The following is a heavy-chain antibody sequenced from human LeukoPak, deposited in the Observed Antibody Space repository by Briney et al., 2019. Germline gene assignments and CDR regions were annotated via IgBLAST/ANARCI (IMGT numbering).Heavy chain of an antibody. Sequence: GASVKVSCKASGYAFTSYGISWVRQAPGQGREWMGWISAYNGNTNYAQKLQGRVTMTTDTSTSTAYMELRSLRSDDTAVYYCARASASHSGSYYAMFDPWGQGTLVTVSS. CDR1: GYAFTSYG. V-gene: IGHV1-18*01. CDR2: ISAYNGNT. D-gene: IGHD1-26*01. J-gene: IGHJ5*02. CDR3: ARASASHSGSYYAMFDP.